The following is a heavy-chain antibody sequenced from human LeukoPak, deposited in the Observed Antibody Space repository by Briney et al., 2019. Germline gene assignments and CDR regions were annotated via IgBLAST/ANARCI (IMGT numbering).Heavy chain of an antibody. J-gene: IGHJ4*02. V-gene: IGHV4-34*01. CDR3: VIYIMPTPTTAY. CDR2: IDQSGST. CDR1: GGSFSSYY. D-gene: IGHD1-1*01. Sequence: SETLSLTCAVFGGSFSSYYLRWIRQSPGKGLEWIGEIDQSGSTKYNPSLKSRVTISVDTSKNQFSLNLNSVAAADTAVYYCVIYIMPTPTTAYWGQGTLVTVSS.